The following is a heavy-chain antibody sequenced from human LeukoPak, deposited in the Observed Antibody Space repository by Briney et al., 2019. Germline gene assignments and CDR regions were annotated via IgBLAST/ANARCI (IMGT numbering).Heavy chain of an antibody. J-gene: IGHJ4*02. Sequence: PSQTLSLTCTVSGGSISSGDYYWRWIRQPPGTGLEWVGYIYYSGSTYYNPSLKSRVTISVDTSKNQFSLKLSSVTAADTAVYYCARDYGGNPDSSYFDYWGQGTLVTVSS. D-gene: IGHD4-23*01. V-gene: IGHV4-30-4*08. CDR2: IYYSGST. CDR1: GGSISSGDYY. CDR3: ARDYGGNPDSSYFDY.